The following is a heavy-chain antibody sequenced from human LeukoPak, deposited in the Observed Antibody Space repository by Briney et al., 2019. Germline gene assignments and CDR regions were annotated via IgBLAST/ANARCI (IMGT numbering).Heavy chain of an antibody. D-gene: IGHD3-22*01. CDR3: AKSRSSGYYFDY. Sequence: PGGSLRLSCGASGFTFSSYAMSWVRQAPGKGLEWVSAIRGSGGTTYYADSVKGRFTISRDNSKNTLYLQMNSLRADDTAVYYCAKSRSSGYYFDYWGQGTLVTVSS. CDR2: IRGSGGTT. CDR1: GFTFSSYA. J-gene: IGHJ4*02. V-gene: IGHV3-23*01.